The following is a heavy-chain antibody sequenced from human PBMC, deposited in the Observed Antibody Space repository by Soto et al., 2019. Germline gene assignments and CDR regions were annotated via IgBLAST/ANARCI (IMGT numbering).Heavy chain of an antibody. CDR2: ISVHNGDT. J-gene: IGHJ6*02. V-gene: IGHV1-18*01. D-gene: IGHD3-16*01. CDR3: AFMVTFGDLRSMDG. Sequence: QVQLVQSGPEVKKPGASAKVSCKVSGQSFTTYGINWVRQAPGQGLEWMGWISVHNGDTTYAQKFQDRVTMTRDTSTTTAYMELTDLSSDDTAVYYCAFMVTFGDLRSMDGWGQGTTVTVS. CDR1: GQSFTTYG.